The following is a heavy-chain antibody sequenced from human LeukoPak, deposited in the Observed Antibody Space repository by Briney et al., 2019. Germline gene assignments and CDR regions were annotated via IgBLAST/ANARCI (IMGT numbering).Heavy chain of an antibody. CDR1: GGSISSGDYY. J-gene: IGHJ3*02. D-gene: IGHD6-13*01. V-gene: IGHV2-70*18. CDR3: ARIAAGDGAFDI. CDR2: IDWDDDK. Sequence: TLSLTCTVSGGSISSGDYYWSWIRQPPGKALEWLALIDWDDDKYYSTSLKTRLTISKDTSKNQVVLTMTNMDPVDTATYYCARIAAGDGAFDIWGQGTMVTVSS.